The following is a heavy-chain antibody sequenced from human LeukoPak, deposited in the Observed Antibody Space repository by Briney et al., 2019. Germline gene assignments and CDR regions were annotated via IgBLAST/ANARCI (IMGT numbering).Heavy chain of an antibody. CDR1: GYTFTGYY. CDR2: INPNSGGT. CDR3: ASPGSSYDILTGPGYCDY. Sequence: ASVKVSCKASGYTFTGYYKHWVRQAPGQGLEWMGWINPNSGGTNFAQKFQGRVTMTRDTSISTAYMELSRLRSDDTAVYYCASPGSSYDILTGPGYCDYWGQGTLVTVSS. V-gene: IGHV1-2*02. J-gene: IGHJ4*02. D-gene: IGHD3-9*01.